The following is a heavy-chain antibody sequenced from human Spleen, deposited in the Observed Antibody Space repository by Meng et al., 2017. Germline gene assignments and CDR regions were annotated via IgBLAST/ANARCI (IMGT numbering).Heavy chain of an antibody. Sequence: QVQLGQSGGEVKKPGASVKVSCKASGYTFSSYGISWVRQAPGQGLEWMGWTSAYNGNTRYGQKFQGRVTMTTDTSTSTAYMEMRSLRFDDTAVYYCARDSGSGWAEDYFDYWGQGTLVTVSS. J-gene: IGHJ4*02. CDR1: GYTFSSYG. CDR2: TSAYNGNT. V-gene: IGHV1-18*01. D-gene: IGHD6-19*01. CDR3: ARDSGSGWAEDYFDY.